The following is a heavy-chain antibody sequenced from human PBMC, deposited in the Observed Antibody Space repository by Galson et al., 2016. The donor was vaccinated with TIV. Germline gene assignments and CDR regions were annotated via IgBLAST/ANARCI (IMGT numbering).Heavy chain of an antibody. D-gene: IGHD3-10*01. J-gene: IGHJ4*02. Sequence: VKVSCKASGYSFSDYYVHWVRQAPGQGFEWMGWINPNTGGTIYAQNFQGRVTLTRDTTITTVYMDLRALRHDDTAVYYCARGYGSDPDYWGQGTLVTVSS. V-gene: IGHV1-2*02. CDR3: ARGYGSDPDY. CDR2: INPNTGGT. CDR1: GYSFSDYY.